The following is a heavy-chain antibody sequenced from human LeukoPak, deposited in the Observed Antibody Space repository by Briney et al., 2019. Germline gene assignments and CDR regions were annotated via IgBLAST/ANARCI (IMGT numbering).Heavy chain of an antibody. V-gene: IGHV3-21*01. CDR2: ISTSSSYI. Sequence: GSLRLSCAASRFTFSTYSMNWVRQAPGKGLEWVSFISTSSSYIYYADSVKGRFTISRDNARNSVYLQMNSLRAKDTAVYYCARDPGSTQTLHDAFDIWGQGTMVTVSS. CDR1: RFTFSTYS. D-gene: IGHD1-26*01. J-gene: IGHJ3*02. CDR3: ARDPGSTQTLHDAFDI.